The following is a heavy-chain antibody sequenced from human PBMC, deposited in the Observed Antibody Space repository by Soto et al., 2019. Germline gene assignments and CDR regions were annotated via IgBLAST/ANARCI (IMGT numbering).Heavy chain of an antibody. CDR3: ATSANYYDSSGYSYYFDY. CDR1: GYTLTELS. Sequence: ASVKVSCKVSGYTLTELSMHWVRQAPGKGLEWMGGFDPEDGETIYAQKFQGRVTMTEDTSTDTAYMELSSLRSEDTAVYYCATSANYYDSSGYSYYFDYWGQGTLVTVSS. CDR2: FDPEDGET. V-gene: IGHV1-24*01. J-gene: IGHJ4*02. D-gene: IGHD3-22*01.